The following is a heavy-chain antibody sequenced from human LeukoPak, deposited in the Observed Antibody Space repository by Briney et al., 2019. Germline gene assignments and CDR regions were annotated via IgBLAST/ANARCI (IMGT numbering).Heavy chain of an antibody. D-gene: IGHD5-12*01. V-gene: IGHV4-38-2*01. CDR3: ARSGYDYYYYYMDV. J-gene: IGHJ6*03. Sequence: SETLSLTCAVSGYSISSGYYCGWIRQPPGKGLEWIGSIYHSGSTYYNPSLKSRVTISVDTSKNQFSLKLSSVTAADTAVYYCARSGYDYYYYYMDVWGKGTTVTVSS. CDR1: GYSISSGYY. CDR2: IYHSGST.